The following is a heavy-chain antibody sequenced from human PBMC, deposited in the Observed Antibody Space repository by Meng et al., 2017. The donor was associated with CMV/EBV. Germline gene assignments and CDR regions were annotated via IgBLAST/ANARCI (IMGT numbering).Heavy chain of an antibody. CDR3: AKDRHYGDSQYFYGLGV. Sequence: GESLMISCAASESTFSSYAMTWVRQAPGKRLEWVSVSYSDGINTYYADSVKGRFTIYRDDSKNMLYLQMNSLRVEDTAVYYCAKDRHYGDSQYFYGLGVWGQGTTVTVSS. D-gene: IGHD4-17*01. CDR2: SYSDGINT. J-gene: IGHJ6*02. CDR1: ESTFSSYA. V-gene: IGHV3-23*03.